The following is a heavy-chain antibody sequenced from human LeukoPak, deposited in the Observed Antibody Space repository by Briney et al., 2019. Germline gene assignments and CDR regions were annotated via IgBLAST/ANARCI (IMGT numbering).Heavy chain of an antibody. J-gene: IGHJ4*02. D-gene: IGHD6-19*01. V-gene: IGHV3-30*18. CDR1: GFTFSDYG. CDR2: ISYDGSNQ. Sequence: PGRSLRLSCAASGFTFSDYGMHWVRQAPGKGLEWVEVISYDGSNQYYADFVKGRFTISRDKSKNTLYLQMNSLRAEDTAVYYCAKEVAVAGTLSLDYWGQGTQVTISS. CDR3: AKEVAVAGTLSLDY.